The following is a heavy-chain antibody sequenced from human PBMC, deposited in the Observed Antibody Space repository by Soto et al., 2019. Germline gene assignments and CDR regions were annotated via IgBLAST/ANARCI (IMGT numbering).Heavy chain of an antibody. CDR2: IYYSGST. J-gene: IGHJ3*02. CDR3: ARDNPKKLQLPSFDI. CDR1: GGSISSYY. D-gene: IGHD1-1*01. V-gene: IGHV4-59*01. Sequence: PSEPLSHPCTVSGGSISSYYWSWIRQPPGKGLEWIGYIYYSGSTNYNPSLKSRVTISVDTSKNQFSLKLSSVTAADTAVYYCARDNPKKLQLPSFDIWGQGTMVTVSS.